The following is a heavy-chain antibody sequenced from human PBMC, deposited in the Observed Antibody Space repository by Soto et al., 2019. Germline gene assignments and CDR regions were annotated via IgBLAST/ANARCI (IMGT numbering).Heavy chain of an antibody. D-gene: IGHD5-12*01. CDR3: ARKGGRDGYNYDY. CDR2: IYYSGST. Sequence: SETLSLTCTVSGGSISSYYWSWIRQPPGKGLEWIGYIYYSGSTNYNPSLKSRVTISVDTSKNQFSLKLSSVTTADTAVYYCARKGGRDGYNYDYWGQGTLVTVSS. J-gene: IGHJ4*02. CDR1: GGSISSYY. V-gene: IGHV4-59*01.